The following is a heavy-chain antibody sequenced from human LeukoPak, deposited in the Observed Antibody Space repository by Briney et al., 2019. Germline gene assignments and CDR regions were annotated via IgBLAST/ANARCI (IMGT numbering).Heavy chain of an antibody. CDR2: IIPHSGGT. D-gene: IGHD2-8*01. CDR3: STEDKYCTTPNCGAY. V-gene: IGHV1-2*02. CDR1: GYTLTDYY. Sequence: ASVKVSCKASGYTLTDYYIHLVRQAAGQDLEWMGFIIPHSGGTTYEQRFPGRVTMARDMSIGTFYLELSSLRSDDTAVYYCSTEDKYCTTPNCGAYWGQGTLVTVSS. J-gene: IGHJ4*02.